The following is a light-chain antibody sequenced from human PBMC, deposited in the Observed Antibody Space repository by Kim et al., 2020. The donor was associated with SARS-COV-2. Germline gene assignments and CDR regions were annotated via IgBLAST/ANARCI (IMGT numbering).Light chain of an antibody. Sequence: GKKVPTSCSGSNSNIGKNCVSGSQQLPGTAPELLIYDNDKRHSGIPDRFSGSKSGTSATLDITGLQTGDEADYYCATWDNSLNGLVFGGGTQLTVL. CDR1: NSNIGKNC. J-gene: IGLJ2*01. V-gene: IGLV1-51*01. CDR3: ATWDNSLNGLV. CDR2: DND.